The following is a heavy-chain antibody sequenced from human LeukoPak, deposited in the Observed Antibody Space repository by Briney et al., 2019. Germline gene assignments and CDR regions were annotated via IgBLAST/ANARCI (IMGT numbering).Heavy chain of an antibody. Sequence: PSETLSLTRTVSGGSLSSYYWSWIRQPPGKGLEWIGYIYYSGSTNYNPSLKSRVTISVDTSKNQFSLKLSSVTAADTAVYYCASGGYSSSWYVYWGQGTLVTVSS. CDR2: IYYSGST. J-gene: IGHJ4*02. CDR1: GGSLSSYY. CDR3: ASGGYSSSWYVY. D-gene: IGHD6-13*01. V-gene: IGHV4-59*01.